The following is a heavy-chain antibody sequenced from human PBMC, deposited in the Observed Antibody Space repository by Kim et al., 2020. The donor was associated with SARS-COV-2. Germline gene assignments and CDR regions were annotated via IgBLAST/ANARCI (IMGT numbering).Heavy chain of an antibody. D-gene: IGHD3-10*02. CDR2: VYHSGST. CDR1: DGSITSGY. CDR3: ARYIRGGGYLYYLDV. Sequence: SETLSLTCTVSDGSITSGYWSWVRQPPGKGLQWIGYVYHSGSTKYNPSLESRVTMSLDKSKNQFSLKLSSVTAADTALYYCARYIRGGGYLYYLDVWGRGTTVIVSS. J-gene: IGHJ6*03. V-gene: IGHV4-59*01.